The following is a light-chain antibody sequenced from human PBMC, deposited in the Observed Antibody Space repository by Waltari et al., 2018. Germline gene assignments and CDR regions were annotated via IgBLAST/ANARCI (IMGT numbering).Light chain of an antibody. V-gene: IGLV2-23*02. CDR3: CSYAGSSTLV. J-gene: IGLJ3*02. Sequence: QSALTQPASVSGCPGQSITISCTGTSSDVGGYNYVSWYHQHPGKAPKLMIYDVSKRPSGVSKRFSGSKSGNTASLTISGLQAEEEADYYCCSYAGSSTLVFGGGTKLTVL. CDR1: SSDVGGYNY. CDR2: DVS.